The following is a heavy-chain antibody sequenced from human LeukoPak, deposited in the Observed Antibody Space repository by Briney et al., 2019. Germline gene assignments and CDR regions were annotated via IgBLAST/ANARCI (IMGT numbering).Heavy chain of an antibody. D-gene: IGHD4-23*01. CDR1: GFTFSSYW. Sequence: GGSLRLSCAASGFTFSSYWMSWVRQAPGKGLEWVANIKQDGSEKYYVDSVKGRFTISRDNAKNSLYLQMNSLRAEDTAVYYCARDSEVYGGNTWYYYMDVWGKGTTVTVSS. J-gene: IGHJ6*03. V-gene: IGHV3-7*01. CDR2: IKQDGSEK. CDR3: ARDSEVYGGNTWYYYMDV.